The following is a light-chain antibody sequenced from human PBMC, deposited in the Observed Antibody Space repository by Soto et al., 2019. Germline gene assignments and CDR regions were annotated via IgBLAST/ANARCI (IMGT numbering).Light chain of an antibody. CDR1: QSVSSSF. CDR2: GAS. V-gene: IGKV3-20*01. J-gene: IGKJ4*01. CDR3: QQYGSSPLT. Sequence: EIVLTQSPGTLSLSPGERATLSCSASQSVSSSFLAWYQQKPGQAPRLLIYGASSRATGIPDRFSGSGSGTAVTLTISRLEPEDVAVYSCQQYGSSPLTFGGGTKVEIK.